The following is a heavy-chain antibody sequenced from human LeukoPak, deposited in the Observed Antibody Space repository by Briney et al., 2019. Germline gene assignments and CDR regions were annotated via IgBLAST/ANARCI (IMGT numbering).Heavy chain of an antibody. V-gene: IGHV3-15*01. CDR2: IKSNIDGATA. CDR3: ATDWLDN. CDR1: GFIFNKAW. J-gene: IGHJ5*02. Sequence: KTGGCLRLSCAASGFIFNKAWMTWLRQAPGKGREWVGRIKSNIDGATADYAAPVKGRFTVSTDDSRNILYLQMNSLKIEDTAVYYCATDWLDNWGQGNLGSVSS.